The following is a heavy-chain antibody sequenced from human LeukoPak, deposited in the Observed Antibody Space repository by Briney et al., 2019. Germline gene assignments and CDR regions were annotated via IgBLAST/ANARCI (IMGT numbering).Heavy chain of an antibody. CDR1: GFSLSGYW. V-gene: IGHV3-74*01. Sequence: GSLRLSCVASGFSLSGYWMYWVRQAPGKGLMYISRNNGDGSTTNYADVVKGRFTMSRDNVKNTLYLQMNSLRVEDTAVYYCARDPRNVGLAPWGQGTLVTVSS. CDR2: NNGDGSTT. CDR3: ARDPRNVGLAP. D-gene: IGHD2-15*01. J-gene: IGHJ5*02.